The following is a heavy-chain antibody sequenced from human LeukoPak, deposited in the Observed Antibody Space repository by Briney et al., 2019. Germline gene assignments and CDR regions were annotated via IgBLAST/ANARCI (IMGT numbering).Heavy chain of an antibody. CDR3: ARDRGRRGITMRSDAFDI. Sequence: GGSLRLSCAASGFTFDDYGMSWVRQAPGKGLEWVSGINWNGGSTGYADSVKGRFTISRDNAKNSLYLQMNSLRAEDTALYYCARDRGRRGITMRSDAFDIWGQGTMVTVSS. CDR2: INWNGGST. V-gene: IGHV3-20*04. J-gene: IGHJ3*02. D-gene: IGHD3-22*01. CDR1: GFTFDDYG.